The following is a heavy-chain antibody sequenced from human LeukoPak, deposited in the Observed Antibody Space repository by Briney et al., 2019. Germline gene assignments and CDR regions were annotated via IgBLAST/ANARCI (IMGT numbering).Heavy chain of an antibody. CDR1: GFTFSSYA. Sequence: GGPLRLSCAASGFTFSSYAMSWVRQAPGKGLEWVSAISGSGGSTYYADSVKGRFTISRDNSKNTLYLQMNSLRAEDTAVYYCAKDRPPYYYDSSGYHLYFQHWGQGTLVTVSS. CDR3: AKDRPPYYYDSSGYHLYFQH. D-gene: IGHD3-22*01. CDR2: ISGSGGST. V-gene: IGHV3-23*01. J-gene: IGHJ1*01.